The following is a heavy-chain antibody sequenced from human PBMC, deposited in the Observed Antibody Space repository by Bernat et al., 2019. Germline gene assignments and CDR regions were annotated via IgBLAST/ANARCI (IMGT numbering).Heavy chain of an antibody. Sequence: QVQLVQSGAEVKKPGSSVKVSCKASGGTFSSYAISWVRQAPGQGLEWMGGIIPIFGTANYAQKFQGSVQITADESTSTAYMELSSLRSEDTAVYYCARGIVATTPAIYYYYYGMDVWGQGTTVTVSS. J-gene: IGHJ6*02. D-gene: IGHD5-12*01. CDR2: IIPIFGTA. V-gene: IGHV1-69*12. CDR1: GGTFSSYA. CDR3: ARGIVATTPAIYYYYYGMDV.